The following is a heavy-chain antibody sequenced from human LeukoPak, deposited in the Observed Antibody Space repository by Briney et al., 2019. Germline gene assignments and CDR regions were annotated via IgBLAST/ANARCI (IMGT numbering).Heavy chain of an antibody. D-gene: IGHD5-18*01. CDR3: AKDRDSYGLFDY. J-gene: IGHJ4*02. CDR1: GFTFSSYG. CDR2: ISYDGSNK. V-gene: IGHV3-30*18. Sequence: PGRSLRPSCAASGFTFSSYGMHWVRQAPGKGLEWVAVISYDGSNKYYADSVKGRFTISRDNSKNTLYLQMNSLRAEDTAVYYCAKDRDSYGLFDYWGQGTLVTVSS.